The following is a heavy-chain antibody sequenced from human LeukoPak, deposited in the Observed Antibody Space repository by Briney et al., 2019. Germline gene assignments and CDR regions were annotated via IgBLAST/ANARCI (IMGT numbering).Heavy chain of an antibody. CDR1: GFTFSTYA. V-gene: IGHV3-23*01. Sequence: PVVSLRLSCAASGFTFSTYAMSWVRQAPGKGLEWVSSISGRGNNTYYADSVKGRFTISRDNSKNTLHLQMNSLRVEDTAIYYCARAYSSSWYDYWGQGTLVIVSS. D-gene: IGHD6-13*01. CDR2: ISGRGNNT. CDR3: ARAYSSSWYDY. J-gene: IGHJ4*02.